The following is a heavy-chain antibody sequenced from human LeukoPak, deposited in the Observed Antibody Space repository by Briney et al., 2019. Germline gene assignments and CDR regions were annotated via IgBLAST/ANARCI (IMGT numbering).Heavy chain of an antibody. CDR2: INPSGGST. Sequence: GASVKVSCKASGYAFTTYYMHWVRQAPGQGLEWMGIINPSGGSTTYAQKFQGRVTMTRDTSTSTAYMELSSLRSEDTAVYYCARGLLWFGESDAPSYYYYYMDVWGKGTTVTVSS. D-gene: IGHD3-10*01. V-gene: IGHV1-46*01. CDR1: GYAFTTYY. J-gene: IGHJ6*03. CDR3: ARGLLWFGESDAPSYYYYYMDV.